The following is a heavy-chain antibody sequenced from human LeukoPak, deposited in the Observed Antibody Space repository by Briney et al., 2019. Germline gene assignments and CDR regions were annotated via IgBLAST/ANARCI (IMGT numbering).Heavy chain of an antibody. D-gene: IGHD3-22*01. Sequence: GGSLRLSCAASGFTFSSYWMNRVRQAPGKGLEWVSVIYSGGSTYYANSVKGRFTISRDNSKNTLYLQMNSLRAEDTAVYYCARGLFTYDSSGYYLDYWGQGTLVTVSS. CDR1: GFTFSSYW. CDR3: ARGLFTYDSSGYYLDY. J-gene: IGHJ4*02. V-gene: IGHV3-66*01. CDR2: IYSGGST.